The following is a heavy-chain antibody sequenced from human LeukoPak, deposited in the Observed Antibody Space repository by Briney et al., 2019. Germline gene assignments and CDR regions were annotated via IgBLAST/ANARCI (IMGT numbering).Heavy chain of an antibody. V-gene: IGHV3-23*01. J-gene: IGHJ4*02. CDR3: AKHSGSYFIYYVDS. D-gene: IGHD1-26*01. CDR2: ISGSAYNT. Sequence: GGSLRLSCAASGFTFSSYGMSWVRQAPGKGLEWVSTISGSAYNTYYADSVEGRFTISRDNSANTLYLQMNSLRAEDTALYYCAKHSGSYFIYYVDSWGQGTLVTVSS. CDR1: GFTFSSYG.